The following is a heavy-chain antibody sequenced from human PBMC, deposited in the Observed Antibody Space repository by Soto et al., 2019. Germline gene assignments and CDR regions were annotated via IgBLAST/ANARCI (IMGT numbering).Heavy chain of an antibody. J-gene: IGHJ4*02. CDR2: INSDGGSI. Sequence: EVTLVESGGSLVQPGGSLRLSCAASGFTFSSSWIYWVRQAPGKGLVWVSRINSDGGSIIYGDSVKGRFTISRDNAKNTVYLQMDSLRAEDPALYYCVRALRCVGGENCYSPFDYWSQGTLVTVSS. V-gene: IGHV3-74*01. CDR3: VRALRCVGGENCYSPFDY. D-gene: IGHD2-15*01. CDR1: GFTFSSSW.